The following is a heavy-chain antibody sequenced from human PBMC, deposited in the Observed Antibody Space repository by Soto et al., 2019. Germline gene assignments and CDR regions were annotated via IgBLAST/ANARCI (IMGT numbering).Heavy chain of an antibody. D-gene: IGHD4-17*01. CDR2: ITYDGSNK. CDR1: GFTFSGYA. V-gene: IGHV3-30-3*01. Sequence: QVQLVESGGGVVQPGRSLRLSCAASGFTFSGYAMHWVRQAPGKGLEWGAVITYDGSNKYYADFVKGRFTISRDNSKNTRYLQMNSLRAEDTAVYYCAREDRIYGEGSYGMDVWGQGTTVTVSS. J-gene: IGHJ6*02. CDR3: AREDRIYGEGSYGMDV.